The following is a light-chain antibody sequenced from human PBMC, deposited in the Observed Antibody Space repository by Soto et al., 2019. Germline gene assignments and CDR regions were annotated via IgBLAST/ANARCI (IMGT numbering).Light chain of an antibody. CDR1: SSDVGEYKY. V-gene: IGLV2-8*01. CDR2: EVS. CDR3: SSYGGFNDVL. J-gene: IGLJ2*01. Sequence: QSALTQPPSASGSPGQSVTISCTGSSSDVGEYKYVSWYQHHPGKAPKLIIYEVSKRPSWIPGRFSGSKSGNTASLTVAGLQAADEADYYCSSYGGFNDVLFGGGTKVTVL.